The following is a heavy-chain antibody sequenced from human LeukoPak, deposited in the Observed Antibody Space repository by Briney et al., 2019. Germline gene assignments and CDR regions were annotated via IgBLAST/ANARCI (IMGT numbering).Heavy chain of an antibody. J-gene: IGHJ6*03. CDR3: ARGPLYYYYMDV. CDR2: INPNSGGT. CDR1: GYTFTGYY. V-gene: IGHV1-2*02. Sequence: ASVEVSCKASGYTFTGYYMHWVRQAPGQGLEWMGWINPNSGGTNYAQKFQGRVTMTRDTSISTAYMELSRLRSDDTAVYYCARGPLYYYYMDVWGKGTTVTISS.